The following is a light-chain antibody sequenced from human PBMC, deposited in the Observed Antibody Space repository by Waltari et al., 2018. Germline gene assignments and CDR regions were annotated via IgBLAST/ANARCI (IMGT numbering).Light chain of an antibody. Sequence: DIQMTQSPSSVSASVGDRVIITCRASQGISNWLAWYQQKPGKAPKLLIYAASILQTGVPSRFRCSGSGTDFTLTISNLQPEDFATYFCQQGNSFPPTFGQGTNVEVK. V-gene: IGKV1-12*01. CDR2: AAS. CDR3: QQGNSFPPT. J-gene: IGKJ1*01. CDR1: QGISNW.